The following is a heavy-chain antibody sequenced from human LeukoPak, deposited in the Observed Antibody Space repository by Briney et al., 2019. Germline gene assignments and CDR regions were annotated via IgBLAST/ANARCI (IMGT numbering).Heavy chain of an antibody. J-gene: IGHJ5*02. CDR3: ARDSRGGFDP. V-gene: IGHV3-21*01. Sequence: GGSLRLSCAAPGFTFSSYSMNWVRQAPGKGLEWVSSISSSSYIYYADSVKGRFTISRDNAKNSLYLQMNSLRAEDTAVYYCARDSRGGFDPWGQGTLVTVSS. CDR2: ISSSSYI. D-gene: IGHD1-26*01. CDR1: GFTFSSYS.